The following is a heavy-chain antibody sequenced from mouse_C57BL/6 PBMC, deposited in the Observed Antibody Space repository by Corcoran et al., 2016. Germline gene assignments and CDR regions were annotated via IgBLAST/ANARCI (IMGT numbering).Heavy chain of an antibody. Sequence: EVQLQQSGPELVKPGASVKISCKASGYTFTDYYMNWVKQSHGKSLEWIGDINPNNGGTSYNQKFKGKATLTVDKSSSTAYMELRSLTSEDSAVYYCARSHYYGSRVPSDYWGQGTTLTVSS. CDR2: INPNNGGT. J-gene: IGHJ2*01. D-gene: IGHD1-1*01. CDR3: ARSHYYGSRVPSDY. CDR1: GYTFTDYY. V-gene: IGHV1-26*01.